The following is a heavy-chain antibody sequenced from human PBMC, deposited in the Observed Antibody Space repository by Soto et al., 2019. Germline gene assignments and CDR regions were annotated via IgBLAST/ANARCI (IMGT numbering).Heavy chain of an antibody. D-gene: IGHD3-10*02. J-gene: IGHJ6*02. Sequence: LRLSCAASGFTFSSYCMHWVRQAPGKGLERVAVISYDGSNKYYADSVKGRFTISRDNSKNTLYLQMNSLRAEDTAVYYCANLVRGAMAPYYYYGMDVWGQGTTVTVSS. CDR3: ANLVRGAMAPYYYYGMDV. CDR1: GFTFSSYC. CDR2: ISYDGSNK. V-gene: IGHV3-30*18.